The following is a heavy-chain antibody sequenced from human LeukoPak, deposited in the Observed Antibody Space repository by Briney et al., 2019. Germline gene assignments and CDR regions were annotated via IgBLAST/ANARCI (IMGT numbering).Heavy chain of an antibody. V-gene: IGHV1-2*02. Sequence: ASVKVSCKASGYTFTDYYLHWVRQAPGQGLEWMGWINPHSGGTNYAQKFQGRVTMTRDTSITTAYMELNRLRSDDTAVYYCARAYTNPNGPYWGQGILVTFPS. CDR3: ARAYTNPNGPY. CDR1: GYTFTDYY. CDR2: INPHSGGT. D-gene: IGHD3-16*01. J-gene: IGHJ4*02.